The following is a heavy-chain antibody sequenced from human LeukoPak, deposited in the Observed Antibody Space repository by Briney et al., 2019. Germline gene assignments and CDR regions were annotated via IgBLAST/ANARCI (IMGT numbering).Heavy chain of an antibody. J-gene: IGHJ4*02. CDR2: IYHAGST. V-gene: IGHV4-4*02. CDR3: ARAAAVTGQFEF. Sequence: SETLSLTCTVSGASIGSSNWWTWVRQPPGEALEWIGEIYHAGSTKYNPSLKSRLTISVDKSNNSFSLSLTSVTAADTAFYYCARAAAVTGQFEFWGQGTLVTVSS. CDR1: GASIGSSNW. D-gene: IGHD6-19*01.